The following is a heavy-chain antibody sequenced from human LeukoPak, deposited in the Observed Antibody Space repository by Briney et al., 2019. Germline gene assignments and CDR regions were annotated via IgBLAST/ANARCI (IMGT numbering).Heavy chain of an antibody. CDR3: TRGDYDDYAHAFDI. V-gene: IGHV3-48*03. CDR2: ISGSATTI. J-gene: IGHJ3*02. D-gene: IGHD4-17*01. Sequence: GGSLRLFCAASGFTFSYYEMNGVRQAPGKGLEWVSYISGSATTIYYADSVKGRFTISRDNAKNSLYLQMNSLRAEDTAVYYCTRGDYDDYAHAFDIWGQGTMVTVSS. CDR1: GFTFSYYE.